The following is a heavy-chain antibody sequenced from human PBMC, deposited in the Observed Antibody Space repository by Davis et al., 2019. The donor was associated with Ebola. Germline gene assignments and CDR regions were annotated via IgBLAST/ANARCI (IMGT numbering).Heavy chain of an antibody. CDR2: ISYDGSNK. V-gene: IGHV3-30-3*01. D-gene: IGHD3-16*01. CDR1: GFTFSSYA. J-gene: IGHJ4*02. CDR3: ARGGFDY. Sequence: GESLKISCAASGFTFSSYAMHWVRRAPGKGLEWVAVISYDGSNKYYADSVKGRFTISRDNSKNTLYLQMNSLRAEDTAVYYCARGGFDYWGQGTLVTVSS.